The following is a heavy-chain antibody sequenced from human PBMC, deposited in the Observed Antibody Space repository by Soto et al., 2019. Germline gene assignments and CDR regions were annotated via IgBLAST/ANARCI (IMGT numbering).Heavy chain of an antibody. CDR2: IIPILGIA. Sequence: ASVKVSCKASGGTFSSYTISWVRQAPGQGLEWMGRIIPILGIANYAQKFQGRVTITADKSTSTAYMELSSLRSEDTAVYYCARDHGSSGYVVDYGMDVWGQGTTVTVSS. D-gene: IGHD3-22*01. CDR3: ARDHGSSGYVVDYGMDV. V-gene: IGHV1-69*04. J-gene: IGHJ6*02. CDR1: GGTFSSYT.